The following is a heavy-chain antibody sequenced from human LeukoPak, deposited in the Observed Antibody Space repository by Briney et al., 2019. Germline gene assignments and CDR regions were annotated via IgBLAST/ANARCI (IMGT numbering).Heavy chain of an antibody. V-gene: IGHV4-39*07. J-gene: IGHJ4*02. CDR2: IYYSGST. Sequence: SETLSLTCTVSGGSISSYYWGWIRQPPGKGLEWIGSIYYSGSTYYNPSLKSRVTISVDTSKNQFSLKLSSVTAADTAVYYCASGLQLGTFDYWGQGTLVTVSS. CDR3: ASGLQLGTFDY. D-gene: IGHD4-11*01. CDR1: GGSISSYY.